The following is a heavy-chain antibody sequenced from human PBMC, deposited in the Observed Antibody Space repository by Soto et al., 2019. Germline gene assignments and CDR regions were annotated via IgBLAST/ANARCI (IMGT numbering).Heavy chain of an antibody. CDR2: VHHNGAA. CDR1: GDSVRSYDYY. J-gene: IGHJ5*02. V-gene: IGHV4-39*02. CDR3: GGYSGWSGWFDP. D-gene: IGHD6-13*01. Sequence: SETLSLTCTVSGDSVRSYDYYWGWLRQPPGKGLEWIGIVHHNGAAFHNPSLKSRVTIFVDTSKNYFSLKLTSVTAADTAVYYCGGYSGWSGWFDPWGQGTQVTV.